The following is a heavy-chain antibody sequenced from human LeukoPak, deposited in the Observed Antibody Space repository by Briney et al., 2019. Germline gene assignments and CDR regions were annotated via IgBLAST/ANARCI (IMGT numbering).Heavy chain of an antibody. CDR2: ISGSGSST. V-gene: IGHV3-23*01. Sequence: AGGSLRLSCAASGFDFSSFTMTWVRHSPRKGLQWVSGISGSGSSTYYADSVKGRFTISRDNSKNTLYLQMDSLRAEDTALYYCARTQTGALFDSWGQGTLVPASS. CDR1: GFDFSSFT. J-gene: IGHJ4*02. D-gene: IGHD1-14*01. CDR3: ARTQTGALFDS.